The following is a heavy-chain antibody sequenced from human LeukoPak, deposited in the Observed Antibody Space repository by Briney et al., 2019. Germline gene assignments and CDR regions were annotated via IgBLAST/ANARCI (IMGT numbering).Heavy chain of an antibody. D-gene: IGHD2-15*01. CDR2: INHSGST. CDR3: ARDRYCSGGSCYLGWFDP. J-gene: IGHJ5*02. Sequence: SETLSLTCTVSGGSINSYYWSWIRQPPGKGLEWIGEINHSGSTNYNPSLKSRVTISVDASKNLFALKLSSVTAADTAVYYCARDRYCSGGSCYLGWFDPWGQGTLVTVSS. V-gene: IGHV4-34*01. CDR1: GGSINSYY.